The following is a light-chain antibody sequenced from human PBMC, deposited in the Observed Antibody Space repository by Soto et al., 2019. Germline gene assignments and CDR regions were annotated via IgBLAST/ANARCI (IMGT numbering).Light chain of an antibody. V-gene: IGKV3-11*01. CDR3: QQYNNWLIT. CDR1: QSVSSY. CDR2: DAS. Sequence: EIVLTQSPATLSLSPGERATVSCRASQSVSSYLAWYQQKPGQAPRLLIYDASNTATGIPARFSGSGSGTDFTLTISSLEPEYFAVYYCQQYNNWLITFGQGTRLEIK. J-gene: IGKJ5*01.